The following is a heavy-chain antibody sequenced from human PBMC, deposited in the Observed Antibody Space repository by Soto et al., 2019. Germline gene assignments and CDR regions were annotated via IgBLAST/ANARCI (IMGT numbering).Heavy chain of an antibody. V-gene: IGHV4-34*01. D-gene: IGHD3-10*01. CDR2: INHSGST. J-gene: IGHJ6*02. CDR1: GGSFSGYY. CDR3: ARAAGELLSGTLYYYYGMDV. Sequence: SETLSLTCAVYGGSFSGYYWSWIRQPPGKGLEWIGEINHSGSTNYNPSLKSRVTISVDTSKNQFSLELSSVTAADKAVYYCARAAGELLSGTLYYYYGMDVWGQGTTVTVSS.